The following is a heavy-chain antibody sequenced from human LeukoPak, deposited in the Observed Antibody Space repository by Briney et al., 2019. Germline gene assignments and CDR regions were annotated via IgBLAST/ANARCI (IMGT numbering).Heavy chain of an antibody. Sequence: GGSLRLSCATSGFIFSSYAMSWVRQAPGRGLEWVSSISGSGGSIYYADSVKGRFTISRDNSKNTLYLQMNSLRAEDTAVYYCARGGNSKASDYWGQGTLVTVSS. CDR2: ISGSGGSI. V-gene: IGHV3-23*01. D-gene: IGHD4-23*01. CDR3: ARGGNSKASDY. CDR1: GFIFSSYA. J-gene: IGHJ4*02.